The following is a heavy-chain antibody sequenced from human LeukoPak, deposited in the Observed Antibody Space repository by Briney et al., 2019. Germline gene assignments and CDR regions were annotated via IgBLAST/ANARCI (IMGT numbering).Heavy chain of an antibody. CDR3: ARGSSDWFDYFDY. D-gene: IGHD6-19*01. J-gene: IGHJ4*02. CDR2: ISSSGNYM. V-gene: IGHV3-21*01. Sequence: GGSLRLSCADSGFTFSRYSMNWVRQAPGKGLEWVSSISSSGNYMYYADSVKGRFTISRDNAKNSLYLQMNSLRAEDTAVYYCARGSSDWFDYFDYWGQGTLVTVSS. CDR1: GFTFSRYS.